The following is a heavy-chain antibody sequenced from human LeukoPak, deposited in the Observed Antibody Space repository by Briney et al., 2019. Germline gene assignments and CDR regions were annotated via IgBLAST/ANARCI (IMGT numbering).Heavy chain of an antibody. V-gene: IGHV3-23*01. CDR3: ARADVVVVVAASFFDY. Sequence: GGTLRLSCAASGFTFSSYAMSWVRQAPGKGLEWVSGFSVSDETTYYADSVKGRFTISRDNSKNTLYLQMNSLRAEDTAVYYCARADVVVVVAASFFDYWGQGTLVTVSS. D-gene: IGHD2-15*01. CDR1: GFTFSSYA. J-gene: IGHJ4*02. CDR2: FSVSDETT.